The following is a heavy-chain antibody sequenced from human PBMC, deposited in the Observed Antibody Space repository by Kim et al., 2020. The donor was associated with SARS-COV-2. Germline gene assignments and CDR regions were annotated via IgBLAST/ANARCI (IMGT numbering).Heavy chain of an antibody. CDR3: ARDRYGCSGGSCYPDNWFDP. CDR1: GYTFTSYA. J-gene: IGHJ5*02. V-gene: IGHV1-3*01. CDR2: INAGNGNT. D-gene: IGHD2-15*01. Sequence: ASVKVSCKASGYTFTSYAMHWVRQAPGQRLEWMGWINAGNGNTKYSQKFQGRVTITRDTSASTAYMELSSLRSEDTAVYYCARDRYGCSGGSCYPDNWFDPWGQGTLVTVSS.